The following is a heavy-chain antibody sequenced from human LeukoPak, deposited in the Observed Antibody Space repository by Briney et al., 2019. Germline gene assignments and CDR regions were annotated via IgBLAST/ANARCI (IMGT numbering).Heavy chain of an antibody. D-gene: IGHD3-16*01. Sequence: SETLSLTCAVYVGSFNGYYWSWIRQPPGRGLEWIGEVNHSGGTNYNPSLKSRVTISVDTSKNQFSLKLSSVTAADTAVYYCARGGGAYFQDVWGKGTTVTVSS. J-gene: IGHJ6*04. CDR2: VNHSGGT. V-gene: IGHV4-34*01. CDR3: ARGGGAYFQDV. CDR1: VGSFNGYY.